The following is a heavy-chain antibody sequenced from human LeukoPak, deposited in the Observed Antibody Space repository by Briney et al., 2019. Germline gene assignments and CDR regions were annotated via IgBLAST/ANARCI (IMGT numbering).Heavy chain of an antibody. J-gene: IGHJ5*02. CDR3: ARDVHGDYGSGWFDP. V-gene: IGHV1-69*05. Sequence: ASVKVSGKTAGGTFNNSAISWVRQAPGQGLEWLGGIMPLFGTAGYAQKFQGRVTITKDESTRTVYLELTSLTSDDTAVYYCARDVHGDYGSGWFDPWGQGTLVSVSS. CDR2: IMPLFGTA. CDR1: GGTFNNSA. D-gene: IGHD4-17*01.